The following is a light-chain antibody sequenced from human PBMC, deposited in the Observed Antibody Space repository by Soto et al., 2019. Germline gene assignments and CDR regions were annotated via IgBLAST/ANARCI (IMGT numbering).Light chain of an antibody. CDR2: GAS. CDR1: QRVYSN. V-gene: IGKV3-15*01. CDR3: QQYTNWPPNT. Sequence: EILITQSPYTLSVSPGESATLSWRASQRVYSNLAWYQQRPGQAPRLLIYGASTRATGVPARFSGRGSGTEFTLTISSLQSEDFAVYYCQQYTNWPPNTFGQGTRLEI. J-gene: IGKJ5*01.